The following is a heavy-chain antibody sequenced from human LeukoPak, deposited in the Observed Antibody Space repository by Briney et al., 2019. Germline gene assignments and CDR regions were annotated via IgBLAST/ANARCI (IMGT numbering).Heavy chain of an antibody. Sequence: SGPTLWNPTQPLTLTLTFSGFARSTSGEGVGWIRQPPVKALEWLALTDWDDDKRYSPSLKSRITITKSTSKNHVVLTMTNMDPVDTGTFYCVHRPGRGIPAAHWGQGALVTVSS. CDR2: TDWDDDK. V-gene: IGHV2-5*02. J-gene: IGHJ4*02. CDR1: GFARSTSGEG. D-gene: IGHD2-21*01. CDR3: VHRPGRGIPAAH.